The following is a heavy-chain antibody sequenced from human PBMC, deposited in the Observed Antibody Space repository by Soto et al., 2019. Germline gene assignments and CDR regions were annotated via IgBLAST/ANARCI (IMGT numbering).Heavy chain of an antibody. CDR2: INPSGGST. CDR3: ARDAMIVVVSGYFDL. CDR1: GYTFTSYY. D-gene: IGHD3-22*01. V-gene: IGHV1-46*01. J-gene: IGHJ2*01. Sequence: QVQLVQSGAEVKKPGASVKVSCEAYGYTFTSYYMHWVRQAPGQGLEWMGIINPSGGSTSYAQKFQGRVTMTRDTSTSTVYMELSSLRSEDTAVYYCARDAMIVVVSGYFDLWGRGTLVTVSS.